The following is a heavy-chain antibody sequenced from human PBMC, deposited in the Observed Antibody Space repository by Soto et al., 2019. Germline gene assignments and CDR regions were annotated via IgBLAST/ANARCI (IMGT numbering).Heavy chain of an antibody. D-gene: IGHD4-4*01. CDR2: ISYDGSNK. J-gene: IGHJ6*02. Sequence: GGSLRLSCAASGFTSSSYAMHWVRQAPGKGLEWVAVISYDGSNKYYADSVKGRFTISRDNSKETVYLQMNSLRAEDTGVYYCAREIDSNYDGMDVWGQGTTVTVSS. V-gene: IGHV3-30-3*01. CDR3: AREIDSNYDGMDV. CDR1: GFTSSSYA.